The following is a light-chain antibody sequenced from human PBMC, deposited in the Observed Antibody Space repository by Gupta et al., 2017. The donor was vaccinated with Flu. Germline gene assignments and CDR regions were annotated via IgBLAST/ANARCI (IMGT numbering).Light chain of an antibody. CDR1: RIGSKS. V-gene: IGLV3-21*02. CDR2: DDT. J-gene: IGLJ2*01. CDR3: QIWDSSNAHAVV. Sequence: SYVLTQPPSVSVAPGQTARMTCGGNRIGSKSVHWYQQKPGQAPVLVVYDDTDRPSGIPARFSGSNSGDTATLTISRVEAGDEADYYCQIWDSSNAHAVVFGGGTKLAVL.